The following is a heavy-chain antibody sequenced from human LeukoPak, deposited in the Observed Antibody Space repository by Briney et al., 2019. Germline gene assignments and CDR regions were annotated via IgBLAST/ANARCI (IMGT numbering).Heavy chain of an antibody. CDR2: ISSSGSTI. V-gene: IGHV3-11*04. D-gene: IGHD3-3*01. CDR3: ARFLGRYHTYYDFWSGYPDY. J-gene: IGHJ4*02. CDR1: GFTFSDYY. Sequence: GGSLRLSCAASGFTFSDYYMSWIRQAPGKGLEWVSYISSSGSTIYYADSVKGRFTISRDNAKNSLYLQMNSLRAEDTAVYYCARFLGRYHTYYDFWSGYPDYWGQGTLVTVSS.